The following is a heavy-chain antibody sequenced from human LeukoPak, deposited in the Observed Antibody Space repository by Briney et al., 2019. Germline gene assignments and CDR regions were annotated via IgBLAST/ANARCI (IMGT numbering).Heavy chain of an antibody. V-gene: IGHV4-59*08. Sequence: SETLSLTCTVSGGSISSYYWSWIRQPPGKGLEWIGYIYYSGSTNYNPSLKSRVTISVDTSKNQFSLKLSSVTAADTAVYYCARLEIGPYYFDYRGQGTLVTVSS. CDR1: GGSISSYY. CDR3: ARLEIGPYYFDY. J-gene: IGHJ4*02. CDR2: IYYSGST. D-gene: IGHD5-24*01.